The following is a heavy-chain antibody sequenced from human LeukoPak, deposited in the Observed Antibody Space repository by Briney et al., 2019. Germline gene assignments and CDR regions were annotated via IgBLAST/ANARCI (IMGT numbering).Heavy chain of an antibody. J-gene: IGHJ4*02. D-gene: IGHD3-3*01. CDR2: ISGSGGST. CDR1: GFTFSNYA. CDR3: AKAYYDFWSGYDY. V-gene: IGHV3-23*01. Sequence: GGSLRLSCAASGFTFSNYAMSWVRQAPGKGLEWVSAISGSGGSTYYADSVKGRLTISRDNSKNTLYLQMNSLRAEDTAVYYCAKAYYDFWSGYDYWGQGTLVTVSS.